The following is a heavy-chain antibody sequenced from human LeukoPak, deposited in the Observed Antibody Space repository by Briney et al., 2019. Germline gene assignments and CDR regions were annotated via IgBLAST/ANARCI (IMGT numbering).Heavy chain of an antibody. CDR3: ADLEEVGN. CDR2: INHSGST. V-gene: IGHV4-34*01. Sequence: PSETLSLTCAVYGGSFSNYYWTWIRQPPGKGLEWIGEINHSGSTNYNPSLKSRVTISVDTSKNQFSLKLSSVTAADTAVYYCADLEEVGNWGQGTLVTVSS. D-gene: IGHD1-26*01. J-gene: IGHJ4*02. CDR1: GGSFSNYY.